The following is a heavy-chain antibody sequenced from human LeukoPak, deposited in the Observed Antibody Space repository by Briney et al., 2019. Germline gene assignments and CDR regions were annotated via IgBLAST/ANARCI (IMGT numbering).Heavy chain of an antibody. CDR1: GFTFSNYA. Sequence: GGSLRLSCAASGFTFSNYAIHWVRQAPGKGLEWVAVISYDGSNKYYADSVKGRFTISRDNSKNTLYLQMNSLRAEDTAVYYCVKANSKLWFGELANYFDYWGQGTLVTVSS. D-gene: IGHD3-10*01. CDR3: VKANSKLWFGELANYFDY. V-gene: IGHV3-30*04. J-gene: IGHJ4*02. CDR2: ISYDGSNK.